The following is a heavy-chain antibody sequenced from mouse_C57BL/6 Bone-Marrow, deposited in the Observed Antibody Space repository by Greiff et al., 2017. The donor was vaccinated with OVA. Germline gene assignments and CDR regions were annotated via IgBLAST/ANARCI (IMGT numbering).Heavy chain of an antibody. CDR3: AKYEPSTYWYFDV. J-gene: IGHJ1*03. D-gene: IGHD2-10*02. V-gene: IGHV1-54*01. Sequence: QVQLQQSGAELVRPGTSVKVSCKASGYAFTNYLIEWVKQRPGQGLEWIGVINPGSGGTNYNEKFTGKATLTADKSSSTAYMPLISLTSEDSAVFFRAKYEPSTYWYFDVWGKGTTVTVSS. CDR1: GYAFTNYL. CDR2: INPGSGGT.